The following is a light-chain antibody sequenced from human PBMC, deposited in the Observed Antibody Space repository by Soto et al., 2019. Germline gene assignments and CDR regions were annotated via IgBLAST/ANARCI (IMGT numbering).Light chain of an antibody. J-gene: IGKJ2*01. V-gene: IGKV1-5*03. CDR3: QQYNSYPYT. CDR2: KAS. CDR1: QSISSW. Sequence: DIQMTQSPSTLSASVGDRATITCRASQSISSWLAWYQQKPGKAPKLLIYKASSLESGVPSRFSGSGSGTEFTLTTSSLQPDDFATYYCQQYNSYPYTFGQGTKVDIK.